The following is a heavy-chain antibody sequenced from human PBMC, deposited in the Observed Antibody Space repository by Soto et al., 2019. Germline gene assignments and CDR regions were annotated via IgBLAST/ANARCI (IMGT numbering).Heavy chain of an antibody. V-gene: IGHV3-30*01. CDR1: GFTFRSYA. J-gene: IGHJ4*02. CDR2: ISSDGNSH. CDR3: ARVRAMEIAVRPVDY. Sequence: GGSLRLSCVASGFTFRSYAMHWVRQAPAKGLEWVAVISSDGNSHYYADSVKGRLTISRDNSKGTLYLQMNSLTTEDAAVYYCARVRAMEIAVRPVDYWGQGTLVTVSS. D-gene: IGHD5-18*01.